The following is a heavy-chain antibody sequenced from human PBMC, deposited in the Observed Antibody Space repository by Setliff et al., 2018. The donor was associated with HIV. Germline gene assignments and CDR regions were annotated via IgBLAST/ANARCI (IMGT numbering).Heavy chain of an antibody. V-gene: IGHV4-59*11. J-gene: IGHJ6*02. D-gene: IGHD3-10*01. CDR3: ARVETTVRGATYAMDV. Sequence: SETLSLTCTVSGGSIGSHYWSWIRQAPGKGLEWIGTMYFSGNARPSPSLKSRVTIATDTSKNQLSLNLTSVTAADTAVYYCARVETTVRGATYAMDVWGQGTTVTVSS. CDR2: MYFSGNA. CDR1: GGSIGSHY.